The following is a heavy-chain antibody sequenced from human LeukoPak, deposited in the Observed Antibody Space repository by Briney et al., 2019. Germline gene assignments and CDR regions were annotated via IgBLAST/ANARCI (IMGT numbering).Heavy chain of an antibody. V-gene: IGHV4-38-2*02. Sequence: SETLSLTCSVSGYSISSGYYWDWIRQPPGKGLEWIASIYHSGKSYYNPSLESRVTISVDTSKNQISLKLRSVTAADTAVYYCARLLGSHINYFDPWGQGTLVTVSS. J-gene: IGHJ5*02. CDR3: ARLLGSHINYFDP. CDR2: IYHSGKS. D-gene: IGHD2-21*01. CDR1: GYSISSGYY.